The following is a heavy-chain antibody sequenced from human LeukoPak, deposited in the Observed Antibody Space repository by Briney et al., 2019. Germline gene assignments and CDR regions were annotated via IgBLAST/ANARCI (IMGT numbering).Heavy chain of an antibody. V-gene: IGHV1-8*03. J-gene: IGHJ4*02. D-gene: IGHD2-2*01. CDR1: GYTFTSYD. Sequence: ASVKVSCKASGYTFTSYDINWVRQATGQGLEWMGWMNPNSGNTGCAQKFQGRVTITRNTSISTAYMELSSLRSEDTAVYYCARGRVPAAIQDYWGQGTLVTVSS. CDR2: MNPNSGNT. CDR3: ARGRVPAAIQDY.